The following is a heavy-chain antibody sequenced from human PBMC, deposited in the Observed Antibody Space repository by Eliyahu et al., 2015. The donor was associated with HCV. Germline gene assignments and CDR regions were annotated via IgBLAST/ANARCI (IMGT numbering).Heavy chain of an antibody. D-gene: IGHD5-18*01. J-gene: IGHJ4*02. Sequence: QVQLVESGGGVVQPGRSLRLSCAASGFPFSSYGMHWVRQAPGKGLEWVAVISYDGSNKYYADSVKGRFTISRDNSKNTLYLQMNSLRAEDTAVYYCAKHSDTAMVPDYWGQGTLVTVSS. CDR1: GFPFSSYG. CDR2: ISYDGSNK. CDR3: AKHSDTAMVPDY. V-gene: IGHV3-30*18.